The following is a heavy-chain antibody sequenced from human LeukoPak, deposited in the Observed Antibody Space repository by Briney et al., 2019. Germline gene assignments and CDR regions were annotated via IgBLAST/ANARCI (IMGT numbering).Heavy chain of an antibody. V-gene: IGHV3-23*01. D-gene: IGHD2-15*01. CDR3: ARGGKCSDGKCYLIDY. CDR1: GFTFSSYA. CDR2: ISGSGGST. J-gene: IGHJ4*02. Sequence: GGSLRLSCAASGFTFSSYAMSWVRQAPGKGLEWVSAISGSGGSTYYADSVKGRFTVSRDNSKNTLYLQINSLRTEDTAVYYCARGGKCSDGKCYLIDYWGQGTLVTVSS.